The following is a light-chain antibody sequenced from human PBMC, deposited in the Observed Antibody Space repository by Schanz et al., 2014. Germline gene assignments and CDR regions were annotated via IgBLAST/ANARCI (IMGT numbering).Light chain of an antibody. CDR2: EVS. CDR1: SSDVGGYDY. J-gene: IGLJ1*01. V-gene: IGLV2-8*01. Sequence: QSALTQPPSASGSPGQSVTISCTGTSSDVGGYDYVSWYQQHPGKAPKFMIYEVSKRPSGVPDRFSGSKSGNTASLTISGLQAEDEADYYCCSYAGSYYVFGTGTKLTVL. CDR3: CSYAGSYYV.